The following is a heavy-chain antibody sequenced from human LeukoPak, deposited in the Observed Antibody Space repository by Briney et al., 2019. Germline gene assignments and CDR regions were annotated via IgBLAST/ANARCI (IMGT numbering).Heavy chain of an antibody. CDR2: IYHSGST. V-gene: IGHV4-38-2*02. CDR1: GYSISSGYY. Sequence: PSETLSLTCTVSGYSISSGYYWGWIRQPPGKGLEWIGSIYHSGSTYYNPSLKSRVTISVDTSKNQFSLKLSSVTAADTAVYYCARGLYYDFWSGYPNWFDPWGQGTLVTVSS. CDR3: ARGLYYDFWSGYPNWFDP. D-gene: IGHD3-3*01. J-gene: IGHJ5*02.